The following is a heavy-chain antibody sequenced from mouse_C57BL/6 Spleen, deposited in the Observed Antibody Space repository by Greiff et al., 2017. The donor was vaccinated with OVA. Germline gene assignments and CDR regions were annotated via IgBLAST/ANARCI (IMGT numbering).Heavy chain of an antibody. CDR2: INPNSGST. CDR3: ARSKDYAFAY. D-gene: IGHD1-1*01. CDR1: GYTFTSYW. V-gene: IGHV1-64*01. J-gene: IGHJ3*01. Sequence: VQLQQSGAELVKPGASVKLSCKATGYTFTSYWMHWVKQRPGQGLEWIGMINPNSGSTNYNEKFKSKATLTVDKSSSTAYMQLSSLTSEDSAVYYCARSKDYAFAYWGQGTLVTVSA.